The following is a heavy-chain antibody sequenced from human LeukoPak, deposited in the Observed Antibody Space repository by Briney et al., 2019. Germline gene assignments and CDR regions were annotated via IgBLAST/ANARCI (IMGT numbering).Heavy chain of an antibody. Sequence: GGSLRLSCAASGFTFNNYIMNWVRQAPGKGLEWVSSTSGSGGNTYYADSVKGRFTISRDNSKNTLYLQMGSLRAEDMAVYYCARVRTGNFDAFDIWGQGTMVTVSS. V-gene: IGHV3-23*01. CDR2: TSGSGGNT. J-gene: IGHJ3*02. CDR1: GFTFNNYI. D-gene: IGHD4-23*01. CDR3: ARVRTGNFDAFDI.